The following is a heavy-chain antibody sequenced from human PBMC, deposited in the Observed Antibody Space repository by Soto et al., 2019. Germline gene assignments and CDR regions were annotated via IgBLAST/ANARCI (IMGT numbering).Heavy chain of an antibody. CDR3: ARVNYYDSSGYSYYFDY. CDR1: GGSISSGGYY. CDR2: IYYSGST. D-gene: IGHD3-22*01. J-gene: IGHJ4*02. V-gene: IGHV4-31*03. Sequence: LSLTCTVSGGSISSGGYYWSWIRQHPGEGLEWIGYIYYSGSTYYNPSLKSRVTISVDTSKNQFSLKLSSVTAADTAVYYCARVNYYDSSGYSYYFDYWGQGTLVTVSS.